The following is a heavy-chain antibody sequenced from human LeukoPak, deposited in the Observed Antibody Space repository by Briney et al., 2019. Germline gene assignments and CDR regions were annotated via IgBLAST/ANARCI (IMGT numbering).Heavy chain of an antibody. J-gene: IGHJ4*02. Sequence: SETLSLTCTVSGGSISGYYWSWIRQPPGKGLEWIGYIYYSGSTTYNSSLKSRVTISADPSKNQFSLKLSSVTAADTAVYYCARGFAYGDTGSFDYWGQGALVTVSS. V-gene: IGHV4-59*01. CDR3: ARGFAYGDTGSFDY. CDR2: IYYSGST. D-gene: IGHD4-17*01. CDR1: GGSISGYY.